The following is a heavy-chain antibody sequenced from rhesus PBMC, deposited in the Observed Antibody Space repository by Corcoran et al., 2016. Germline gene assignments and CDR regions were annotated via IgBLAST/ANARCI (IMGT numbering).Heavy chain of an antibody. Sequence: EVQLVQSGAEGKRPGESMKISGKTSGYSVTSYWISWVRQMPGKGLEWMWAIDPSASDTRYNPSFQGQVTISADKSISTAYLQWSRLKASDTVTYYCAKDLGDYWGQGVLVTVSS. CDR2: IDPSASDT. CDR1: GYSVTSYW. CDR3: AKDLGDY. J-gene: IGHJ4*01. V-gene: IGHV5-20*01.